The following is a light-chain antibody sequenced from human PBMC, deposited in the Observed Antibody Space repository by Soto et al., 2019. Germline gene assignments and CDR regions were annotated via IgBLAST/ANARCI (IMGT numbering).Light chain of an antibody. CDR3: AAWDDSLNGWV. J-gene: IGLJ3*02. CDR1: SSGIGTYNY. CDR2: EVN. Sequence: QSALTQPASVSGSPGQSITISCSETSSGIGTYNYVSWYQLHPGKVPKLIIYEVNNRPSGISPRFSGSKSGKTASLTISGLQAEDEADYYCAAWDDSLNGWVFGGGTKLTVL. V-gene: IGLV2-14*01.